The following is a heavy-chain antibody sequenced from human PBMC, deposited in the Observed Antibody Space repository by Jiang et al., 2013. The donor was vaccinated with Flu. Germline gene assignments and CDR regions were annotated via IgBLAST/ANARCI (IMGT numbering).Heavy chain of an antibody. CDR3: ARGLRYCSGGSCYDYYYYGMDV. CDR1: GDSVSSNSAA. CDR2: TYYRSKWYN. V-gene: IGHV6-1*01. D-gene: IGHD2-15*01. J-gene: IGHJ6*02. Sequence: TCAISGDSVSSNSAAWNWIRQSPSRGLEWLGRTYYRSKWYNDYAVSVKSRITINPDTSKNQFSLQLNSVTPEDTAVYYCARGLRYCSGGSCYDYYYYGMDVWGQGTTVTVSS.